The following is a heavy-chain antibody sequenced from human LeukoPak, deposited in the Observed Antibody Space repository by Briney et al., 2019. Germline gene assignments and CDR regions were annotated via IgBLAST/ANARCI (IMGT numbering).Heavy chain of an antibody. CDR1: GFTFSSYW. V-gene: IGHV3-7*01. CDR3: ARDGITMVPWLVYMDV. CDR2: IKQDGSEK. J-gene: IGHJ6*03. D-gene: IGHD3-10*01. Sequence: GGSLRLSCAASGFTFSSYWMSWARQAPGKGLEWVANIKQDGSEKYYVDSVKGRFTISRDNAKNSLYLQMNSLRAEDTAVYYCARDGITMVPWLVYMDVWGKGTTVTVSS.